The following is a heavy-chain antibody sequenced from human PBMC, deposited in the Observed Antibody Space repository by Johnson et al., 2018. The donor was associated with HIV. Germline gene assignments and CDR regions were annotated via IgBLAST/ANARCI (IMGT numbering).Heavy chain of an antibody. J-gene: IGHJ3*02. CDR3: AREATYSSSWYHDVFDI. V-gene: IGHV3-33*05. CDR1: GFTFSSYG. D-gene: IGHD6-13*01. Sequence: QMLLVESGGGVVQPGRSLRLSCAASGFTFSSYGMHWVRQAPGKGLEWVAVISYDGSTKYYADSVKGRFTISRDNSKNTLYLQMNTLRAEDAAVYYCAREATYSSSWYHDVFDIWGQGTMVTVSS. CDR2: ISYDGSTK.